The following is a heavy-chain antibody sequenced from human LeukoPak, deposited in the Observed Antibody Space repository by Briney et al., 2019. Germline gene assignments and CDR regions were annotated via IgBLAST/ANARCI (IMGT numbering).Heavy chain of an antibody. V-gene: IGHV3-33*06. CDR1: GFTFSSYG. D-gene: IGHD6-13*01. CDR3: AKAVRGGIDLYYFDH. Sequence: GRSLRLSCAASGFTFSSYGMHWVRQAPGKGLEWVAVIWYDGSNKYYADSVKGRLTISRDNSKNTLFLQMNSLGAEDTAVYYCAKAVRGGIDLYYFDHWGQGTLVTVSS. CDR2: IWYDGSNK. J-gene: IGHJ4*02.